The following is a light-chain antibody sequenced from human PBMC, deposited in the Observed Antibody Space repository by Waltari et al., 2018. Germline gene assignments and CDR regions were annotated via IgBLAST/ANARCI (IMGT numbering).Light chain of an antibody. Sequence: DIVMTQSPDSLAVSLGARATISSKSTKSLLDSSNNKNYLAWYQRKPGQPPKMLISWASTRESGVPDRFSGSGSGTDFTLIISSLQAEDVAVYYCQQYYSSPQTFGQGTKVEIE. CDR2: WAS. CDR1: KSLLDSSNNKNY. J-gene: IGKJ1*01. CDR3: QQYYSSPQT. V-gene: IGKV4-1*01.